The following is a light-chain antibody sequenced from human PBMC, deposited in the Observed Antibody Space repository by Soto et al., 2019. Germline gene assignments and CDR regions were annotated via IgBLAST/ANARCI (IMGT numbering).Light chain of an antibody. CDR2: AAS. CDR3: QQSYNTPPLT. J-gene: IGKJ4*01. Sequence: DIQMTQSPSTLSASAGKRVTITCRASQTISSWLAWYQQKPGKAPKLLIYAASSLQSGGPSRFSGSGSGTDFSLTISSLQPEDFATYYCQQSYNTPPLTFGGGTKVDIK. V-gene: IGKV1-39*01. CDR1: QTISSW.